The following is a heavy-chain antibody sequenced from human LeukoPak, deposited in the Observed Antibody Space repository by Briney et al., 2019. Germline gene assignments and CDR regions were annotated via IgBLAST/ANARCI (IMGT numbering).Heavy chain of an antibody. CDR2: INNDGSGS. CDR3: ARGYFGPFDP. CDR1: GFTFSSYW. J-gene: IGHJ5*02. D-gene: IGHD2/OR15-2a*01. Sequence: QPGGSLRLSCAASGFTFSSYWMHWVRQAPGKGLVWVSRINNDGSGSNYADSVKGRFTISRDNAKNTLYLQMNSLRAEDTALYYCARGYFGPFDPWGQGTLVTVSS. V-gene: IGHV3-74*01.